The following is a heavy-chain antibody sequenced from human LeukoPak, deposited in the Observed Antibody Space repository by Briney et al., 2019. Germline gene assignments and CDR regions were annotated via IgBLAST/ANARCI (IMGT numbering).Heavy chain of an antibody. CDR3: ATALGGGVIVIPFEY. V-gene: IGHV1-24*01. J-gene: IGHJ4*02. CDR1: GYTLTELS. Sequence: AASVKVSCKVSGYTLTELSMHWVRQAPGKGLEWMGGFDPEDGETIYAQKFQGRVTMTEDTSTDTAYMELSSLRSEDTAVYYCATALGGGVIVIPFEYWGQGTLVTVSS. CDR2: FDPEDGET. D-gene: IGHD3-16*02.